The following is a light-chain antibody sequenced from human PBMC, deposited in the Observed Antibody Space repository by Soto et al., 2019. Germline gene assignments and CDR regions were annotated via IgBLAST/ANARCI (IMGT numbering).Light chain of an antibody. CDR2: GAS. CDR3: QQYDSTPPT. V-gene: IGKV3-20*01. J-gene: IGKJ1*01. CDR1: QSVNSNY. Sequence: EIVLTQSPGTLSLSPGDRATLSCRASQSVNSNYLAWYQRKPGQAPRLLIYGASNRATDIPYRFSASGSGTDFPLTITRLEAEDFAVYYCQQYDSTPPTFGQGTKVEV.